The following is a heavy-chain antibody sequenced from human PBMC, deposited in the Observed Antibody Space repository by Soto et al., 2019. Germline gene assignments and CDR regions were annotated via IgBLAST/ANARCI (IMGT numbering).Heavy chain of an antibody. CDR2: IIPIRAIT. J-gene: IGHJ4*02. CDR1: GGTFSSYT. CDR3: ARERGGAVYYFDY. V-gene: IGHV1-69*08. D-gene: IGHD6-19*01. Sequence: QVQLVQSGAEVKKPGSSVKVSCKASGGTFSSYTISWVRQAPGEGLEWMGRIIPIRAITNYAQKFQDRLTITADESTSTAYMEVSSLRSEDTSVYYCARERGGAVYYFDYWGQGTLVTVSS.